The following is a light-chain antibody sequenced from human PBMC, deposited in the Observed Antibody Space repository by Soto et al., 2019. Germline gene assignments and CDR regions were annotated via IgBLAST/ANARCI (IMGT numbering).Light chain of an antibody. V-gene: IGKV3-20*01. J-gene: IGKJ1*01. Sequence: DIVLMQSPGPLSLSPGERATLSCRASQSVSSTYLAWYQQKLGQAPRLLINGASTRATGIPARFSGSSSGTDFSLTISRLEPEAFGVYYWHHNGTPPWTFGQGTKVEIK. CDR1: QSVSSTY. CDR2: GAS. CDR3: HHNGTPPWT.